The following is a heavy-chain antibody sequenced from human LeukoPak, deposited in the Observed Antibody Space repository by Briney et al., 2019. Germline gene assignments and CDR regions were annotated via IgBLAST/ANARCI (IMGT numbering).Heavy chain of an antibody. CDR2: IRYDGSNK. V-gene: IGHV3-30*02. D-gene: IGHD4-11*01. J-gene: IGHJ5*02. CDR1: GFTFSSYG. CDR3: ATLPLDDYSFGYWFDP. Sequence: GGSLRLSCAASGFTFSSYGMHWVRQAPGKGLEWVAFIRYDGSNKYYADSVKGRFTISRDNSKNTPYLQMNSLRAEDTAVYYCATLPLDDYSFGYWFDPWGQGTLVTVSS.